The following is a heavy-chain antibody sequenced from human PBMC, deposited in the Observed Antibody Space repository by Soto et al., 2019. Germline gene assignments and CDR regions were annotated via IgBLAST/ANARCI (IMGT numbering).Heavy chain of an antibody. Sequence: QVQLVQSGTEVKKPGASLKVSCKASGYTFSAYGITWVRQAPGQGLEWGAWISAHNGNTKYAQNFQGRVTMTTDTSTSTAYMELRSLRSDDTAVYYCARADYCSGGTCYPGTTDYWGQGTLVTVSS. CDR2: ISAHNGNT. J-gene: IGHJ4*02. CDR1: GYTFSAYG. V-gene: IGHV1-18*01. CDR3: ARADYCSGGTCYPGTTDY. D-gene: IGHD2-15*01.